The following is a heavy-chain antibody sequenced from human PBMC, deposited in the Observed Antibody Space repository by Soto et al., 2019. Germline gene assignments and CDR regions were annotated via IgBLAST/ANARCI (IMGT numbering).Heavy chain of an antibody. Sequence: SETLSLTCTVSGGSISSGGYYWSWIRQHPGKGLEWIGYIFYSGSTYYNPSLKSRVAISVDTSKNQFSLKLSSVTAADTAVYNCARAPGDYFDYWGQGTLVTVSS. CDR2: IFYSGST. J-gene: IGHJ4*02. V-gene: IGHV4-31*03. CDR1: GGSISSGGYY. CDR3: ARAPGDYFDY.